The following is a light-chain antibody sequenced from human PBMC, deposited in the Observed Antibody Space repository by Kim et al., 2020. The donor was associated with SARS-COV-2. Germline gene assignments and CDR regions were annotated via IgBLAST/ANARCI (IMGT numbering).Light chain of an antibody. CDR1: HSVSRW. CDR2: RAT. Sequence: ASVGDRVTITCRASHSVSRWLAWYQQKPGKSPKLLIYRATDLESGIPSRFSGSGSETDFTLTISSLQPNDFATYYCQQYNNFSWSFGHGTKVDIK. J-gene: IGKJ1*01. V-gene: IGKV1-5*03. CDR3: QQYNNFSWS.